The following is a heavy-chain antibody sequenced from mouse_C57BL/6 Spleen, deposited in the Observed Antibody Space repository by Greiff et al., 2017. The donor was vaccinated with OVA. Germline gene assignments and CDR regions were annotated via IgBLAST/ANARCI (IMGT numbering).Heavy chain of an antibody. CDR1: GYTFTSYW. V-gene: IGHV1-53*01. J-gene: IGHJ3*01. CDR3: ARGRYDYDVCLAY. D-gene: IGHD2-4*01. CDR2: INPSNGGT. Sequence: QVQLQQPGTELVKPGASVKLSCKASGYTFTSYWMHWVKQRPGQGLEWIGNINPSNGGTNSNEKFKSKATLTVDKSSSTAYMQLSSLTSEDSAVYYCARGRYDYDVCLAYWGQGTLVTVSA.